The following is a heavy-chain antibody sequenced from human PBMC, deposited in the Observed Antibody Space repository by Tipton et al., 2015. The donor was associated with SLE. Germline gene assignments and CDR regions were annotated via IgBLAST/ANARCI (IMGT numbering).Heavy chain of an antibody. CDR2: IYYSGST. J-gene: IGHJ6*03. Sequence: LRLSCAASGISFNNYGMHWVRQPPGKGLEWIGNIYYSGSTNYNPSLKSRVTISVDTSKNQFSLKLSSVTAADTAVYYCARDVLYPTTIFGVATLTYYSDVAVW. D-gene: IGHD3-3*01. CDR3: ARDVLYPTTIFGVATLTYYSDVAV. V-gene: IGHV4-59*12. CDR1: GISFNNYG.